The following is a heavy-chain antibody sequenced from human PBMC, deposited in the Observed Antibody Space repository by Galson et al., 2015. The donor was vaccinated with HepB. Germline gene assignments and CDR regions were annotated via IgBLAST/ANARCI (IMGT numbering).Heavy chain of an antibody. V-gene: IGHV3-74*01. CDR1: GFTFSSYW. CDR3: AKVAQSWVWFREGVDY. D-gene: IGHD3-10*01. CDR2: INSDGSST. Sequence: SLRLSCAASGFTFSSYWMHWVRQAPGKGLVWVSRINSDGSSTSYADSVKGRFTISRDNAKNTLYLQMNSLRAEDTAVYYCAKVAQSWVWFREGVDYWGQGTLVTVSS. J-gene: IGHJ4*02.